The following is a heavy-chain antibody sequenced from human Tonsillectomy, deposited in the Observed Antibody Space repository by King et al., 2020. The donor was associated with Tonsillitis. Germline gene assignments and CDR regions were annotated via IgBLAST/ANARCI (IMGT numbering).Heavy chain of an antibody. J-gene: IGHJ4*02. CDR2: IIPILGIA. V-gene: IGHV1-69*04. Sequence: QLVQSGAEVKKPGSSVKVSCKASGGTFSSYAISWVRQAPGQGLEWMGRIIPILGIANYAQKFQGRVTITADKSTSTAYMELSSLRSEDTAVYYCARDYYDSSGYSPYWGQGTLVTVSS. CDR1: GGTFSSYA. CDR3: ARDYYDSSGYSPY. D-gene: IGHD3-22*01.